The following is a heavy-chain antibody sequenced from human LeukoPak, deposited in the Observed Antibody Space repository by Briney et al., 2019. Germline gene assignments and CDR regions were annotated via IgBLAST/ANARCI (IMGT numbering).Heavy chain of an antibody. CDR3: AKGPTRYYDSSGYHSPYYFDY. CDR1: GFTLEDYA. D-gene: IGHD3-22*01. Sequence: GGSLRLSCAASGFTLEDYAMHWVRQAPGKGLEGVSGISWNSGSIGYADSVKGRFTIPRDNAKNSLYLQMNSLRAEDTALYYCAKGPTRYYDSSGYHSPYYFDYWGQGTLVTVSS. V-gene: IGHV3-9*01. J-gene: IGHJ4*02. CDR2: ISWNSGSI.